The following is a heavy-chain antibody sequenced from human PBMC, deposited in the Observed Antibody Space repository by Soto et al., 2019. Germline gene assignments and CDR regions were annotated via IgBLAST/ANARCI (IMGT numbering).Heavy chain of an antibody. D-gene: IGHD6-6*01. CDR2: MYPGDSDI. CDR3: ARSLGYSSASNVFPHYYYGMDV. Sequence: SLKISCKGSGYSFTSYWIAWVRQMPGKGLEWMGIMYPGDSDIRYSPSFQGQVTISADKSISTAYLQWSSLKASDTAMYYCARSLGYSSASNVFPHYYYGMDVWGQAPTVTVSS. J-gene: IGHJ6*02. CDR1: GYSFTSYW. V-gene: IGHV5-51*01.